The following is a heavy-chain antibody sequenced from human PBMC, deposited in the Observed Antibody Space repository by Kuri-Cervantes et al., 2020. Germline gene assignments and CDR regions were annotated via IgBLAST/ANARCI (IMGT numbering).Heavy chain of an antibody. CDR2: ISYDGSNK. CDR3: AKKKSNYDSWSAYDY. D-gene: IGHD3-3*01. J-gene: IGHJ4*02. V-gene: IGHV3-30*18. Sequence: GGSLRLSCAASGFTFSTYGMHWVRQAPGKGLEWVAVISYDGSNKYYADSVKGRFTISRDNSKNTLYPQMNSLRTDDTAVYYCAKKKSNYDSWSAYDYWGQGTLVTVSS. CDR1: GFTFSTYG.